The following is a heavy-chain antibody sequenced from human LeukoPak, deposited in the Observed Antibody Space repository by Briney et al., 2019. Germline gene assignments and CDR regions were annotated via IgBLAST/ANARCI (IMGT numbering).Heavy chain of an antibody. D-gene: IGHD3-22*01. V-gene: IGHV1-3*01. Sequence: GASVKVSCKASGYTFTSYAMHWVRQAPGQRLEWMGWTNAGNGNTKYSQKFQGRVTITRDTSASTAYMELSSLRSEDTAVYYCARVAHFYDSSGLPGYWGQGTLVTVSS. CDR1: GYTFTSYA. CDR3: ARVAHFYDSSGLPGY. CDR2: TNAGNGNT. J-gene: IGHJ4*02.